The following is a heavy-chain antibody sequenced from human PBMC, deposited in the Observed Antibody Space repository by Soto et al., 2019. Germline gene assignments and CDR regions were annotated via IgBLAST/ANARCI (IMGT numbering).Heavy chain of an antibody. CDR2: FYYSGST. CDR1: GGSISSYY. Sequence: SETLSLTCTVSGGSISSYYWSWIRQPPGKGLEWIGYFYYSGSTNYNPSHKSRVTISVATSKNQFSLKLSSVTAADTAVYYCARTYYYDNGGYYPGFYFDYSGQGTLVIVSA. J-gene: IGHJ4*02. CDR3: ARTYYYDNGGYYPGFYFDY. D-gene: IGHD3-22*01. V-gene: IGHV4-59*01.